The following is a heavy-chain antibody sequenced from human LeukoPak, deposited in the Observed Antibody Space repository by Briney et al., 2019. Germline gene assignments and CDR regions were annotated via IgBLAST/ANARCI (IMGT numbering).Heavy chain of an antibody. CDR1: RFTFSSYA. V-gene: IGHV3-23*01. CDR3: ARGTAISGSITGTTYYFDS. Sequence: GGSLRLSCAASRFTFSSYAMSWVRQAPGKGLEWVSTISGSGGSTYYADSVKGRFTISRDNSKNTLYLQMNSLRDEDTAVYFCARGTAISGSITGTTYYFDSWGQGILVAVSS. J-gene: IGHJ4*02. D-gene: IGHD1-20*01. CDR2: ISGSGGST.